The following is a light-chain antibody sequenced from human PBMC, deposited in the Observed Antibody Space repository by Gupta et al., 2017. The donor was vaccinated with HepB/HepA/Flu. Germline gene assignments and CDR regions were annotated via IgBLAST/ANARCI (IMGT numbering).Light chain of an antibody. Sequence: SALTQPDSASGAPGQSITISRTGTSSDVGTYNLVSWYQQHPGKAPKLMFYEVRKRPSGVSDRFSGSKSGNTASLTISGLQAEDEADYYCFSYAGSSTYVFGTGTKVTVL. CDR3: FSYAGSSTYV. J-gene: IGLJ1*01. V-gene: IGLV2-23*02. CDR2: EVR. CDR1: SSDVGTYNL.